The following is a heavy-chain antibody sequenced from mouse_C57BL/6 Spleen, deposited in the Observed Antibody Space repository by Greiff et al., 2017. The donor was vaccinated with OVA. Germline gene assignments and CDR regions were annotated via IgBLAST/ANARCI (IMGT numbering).Heavy chain of an antibody. J-gene: IGHJ1*03. CDR3: ARSDGSSYGGYFDV. CDR2: IDPSDSYT. CDR1: GYTFTSYW. Sequence: VQLQQPGAELVKPGASVKLSCKASGYTFTSYWMQWVKQRPGQGLEWIGEIDPSDSYTNYNQKFKGKATLTVDTSSSTAYMQLSSLTSEDSAVYYCARSDGSSYGGYFDVWGTGTTVTVSS. V-gene: IGHV1-50*01. D-gene: IGHD1-1*01.